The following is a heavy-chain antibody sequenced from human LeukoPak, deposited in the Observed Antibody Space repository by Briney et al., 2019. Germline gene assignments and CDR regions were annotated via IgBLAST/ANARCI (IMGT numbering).Heavy chain of an antibody. V-gene: IGHV4-59*01. CDR3: AATIKRDYGDTNLDF. J-gene: IGHJ4*02. D-gene: IGHD4/OR15-4a*01. Sequence: SETLSLTCTVAGDSISSYFWSWIRQPLGKGLEWIGYMHNGVHTNYNPSLKSRVTISGDTSKNQLSLKLTSVTAADTAVYFCAATIKRDYGDTNLDFWGQGTLVTVSS. CDR2: MHNGVHT. CDR1: GDSISSYF.